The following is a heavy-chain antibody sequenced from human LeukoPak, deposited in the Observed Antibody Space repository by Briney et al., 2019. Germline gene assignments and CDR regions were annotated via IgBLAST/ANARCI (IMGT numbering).Heavy chain of an antibody. D-gene: IGHD3-10*01. Sequence: PGGSLRLSCIASGFIVSSYYMTWVRQAPGKGLEWVSVIYSGGNTFYADSVRGRFTISRDKSKNTLYLQMNSLRVEDTAVYYCARGKESPNYGSEYWGQGTLVTVSS. CDR3: ARGKESPNYGSEY. V-gene: IGHV3-53*01. CDR2: IYSGGNT. J-gene: IGHJ4*02. CDR1: GFIVSSYY.